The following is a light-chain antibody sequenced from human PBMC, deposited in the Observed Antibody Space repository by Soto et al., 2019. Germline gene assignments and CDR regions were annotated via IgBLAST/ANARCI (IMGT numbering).Light chain of an antibody. CDR1: QSVNSRY. J-gene: IGKJ2*01. V-gene: IGKV3-20*01. CDR3: QQDDYSRTYT. CDR2: GAS. Sequence: ETVLTQSPGTLSLSPGERATLSCRASQSVNSRYLAWYQQKPGQAPRLLIYGASTSDTGIPDRFSGSGSGTDLNLTISALEHEDFAVYYCQQDDYSRTYTVGQGPKLEIQ.